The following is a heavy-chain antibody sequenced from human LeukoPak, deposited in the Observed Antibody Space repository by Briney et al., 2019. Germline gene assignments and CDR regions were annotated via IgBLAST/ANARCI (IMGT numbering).Heavy chain of an antibody. J-gene: IGHJ3*02. D-gene: IGHD5-24*01. CDR1: RGSNSNGRYY. CDR2: IYASGST. Sequence: SETLSLTRRVTRGSNSNGRYYWSWIRQPAGQGLEWIGRIYASGSTNYKPFLKSLVTISRDTSKNQISLKLNSVTVADTGVYSCARGGMRNGYVEDAFDIWGPGTMVTVSS. V-gene: IGHV4-61*02. CDR3: ARGGMRNGYVEDAFDI.